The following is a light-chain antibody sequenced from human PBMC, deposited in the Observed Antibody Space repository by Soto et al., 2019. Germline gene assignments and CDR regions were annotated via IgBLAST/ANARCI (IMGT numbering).Light chain of an antibody. Sequence: DIQMTQSPSTLSASVGDRVTITCRASQSISSRLAWYQQKPGKAPKVLIYDASSLESGVPSGFSGSGSGTEFTLTISSLQPDDFASYYCQQYKSYPYSFGQGTKLEIQ. CDR1: QSISSR. V-gene: IGKV1-5*01. CDR2: DAS. J-gene: IGKJ2*03. CDR3: QQYKSYPYS.